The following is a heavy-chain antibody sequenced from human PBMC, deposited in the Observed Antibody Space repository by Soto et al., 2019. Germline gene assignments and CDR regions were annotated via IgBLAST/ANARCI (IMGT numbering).Heavy chain of an antibody. J-gene: IGHJ3*02. D-gene: IGHD3-10*01. Sequence: QVQLVQSGAEVKKPGASVKVSCKASGYTFTSYAMHWVRQAPGQRLEWMGWINAGNGNTKYSQKFQGRVTITRDTSASTAYRELSSLRSEDTAVYYCAREPPLLWFGELYAFDIWGQGTMVTVSS. CDR1: GYTFTSYA. CDR2: INAGNGNT. CDR3: AREPPLLWFGELYAFDI. V-gene: IGHV1-3*01.